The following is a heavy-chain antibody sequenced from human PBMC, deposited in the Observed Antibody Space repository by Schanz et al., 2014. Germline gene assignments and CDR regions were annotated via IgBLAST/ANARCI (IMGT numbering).Heavy chain of an antibody. CDR1: GFTFTNYA. Sequence: EVQLLESGGGLVQPGGSLGLSCAASGFTFTNYALPWVRQAPGKGLEWVSIIYSGVSTYYADSVKGRFTISRDNSKNTVYLQMNSLRAEDTAVYYCAKEKEEVAADGSVFDYWGQGTLVTVSS. V-gene: IGHV3-66*01. D-gene: IGHD6-13*01. J-gene: IGHJ4*02. CDR2: IYSGVST. CDR3: AKEKEEVAADGSVFDY.